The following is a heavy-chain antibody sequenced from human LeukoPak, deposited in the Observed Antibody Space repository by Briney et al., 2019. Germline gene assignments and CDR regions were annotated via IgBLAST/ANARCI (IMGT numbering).Heavy chain of an antibody. CDR3: ARNLRGLPSDS. V-gene: IGHV4-39*01. J-gene: IGHJ5*01. Sequence: SETLSLTCTVSGTSVTATNYYWAWIRQPPGKGLEWLGTVSYNDITYYNPSLLGRVAVSRGTSKTRFSLDLTSVTTEDTAVYFCARNLRGLPSDSWGRGILVTVTS. D-gene: IGHD4-17*01. CDR1: GTSVTATNYY. CDR2: VSYNDIT.